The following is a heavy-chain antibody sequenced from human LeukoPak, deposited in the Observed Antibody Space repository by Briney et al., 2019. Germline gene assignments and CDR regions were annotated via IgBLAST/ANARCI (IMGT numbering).Heavy chain of an antibody. V-gene: IGHV3-23*01. J-gene: IGHJ3*02. CDR3: AKIVGATVDAFDI. CDR2: IGGSGATT. D-gene: IGHD1-26*01. Sequence: PGGSLRLSCAASGFSFSAYGMNWVRQSPGKGLEWVSAIGGSGATTYYADSVRGRFTISRDNSKNTLYLQMNSLRAEDTAVYYCAKIVGATVDAFDIWGQGTMVTVSS. CDR1: GFSFSAYG.